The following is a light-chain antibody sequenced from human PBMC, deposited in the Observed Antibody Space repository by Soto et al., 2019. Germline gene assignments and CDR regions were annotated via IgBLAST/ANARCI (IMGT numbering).Light chain of an antibody. J-gene: IGKJ3*01. Sequence: DIVLTQSPGTLSLSPGERATLSCRASQSVSSSYLAWYQQKPGQAPRLLIYGASSRATDIPDRFSGSGSGTDFTLTISRLEPEDFAVYYCQQYGSSPPTFGPGTKVDSK. V-gene: IGKV3-20*01. CDR1: QSVSSSY. CDR2: GAS. CDR3: QQYGSSPPT.